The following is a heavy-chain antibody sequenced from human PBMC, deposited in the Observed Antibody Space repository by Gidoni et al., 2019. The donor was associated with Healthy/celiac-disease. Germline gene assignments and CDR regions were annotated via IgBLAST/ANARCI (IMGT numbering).Heavy chain of an antibody. CDR1: GFPFRRHG. CDR3: AKVKGSGTHHKNGLYYFDY. CDR2: ISYDGSNK. D-gene: IGHD3-10*01. Sequence: VQPVEAGGGRVPPGGVLGLSCAASGFPFRRHGIHWVRQAPGKGLEWVAVISYDGSNKYYADSVKGRFTISRDNSKNTLYLQMNSLRAEDTAVYYCAKVKGSGTHHKNGLYYFDYWGQGTLVTVSS. J-gene: IGHJ4*02. V-gene: IGHV3-30*18.